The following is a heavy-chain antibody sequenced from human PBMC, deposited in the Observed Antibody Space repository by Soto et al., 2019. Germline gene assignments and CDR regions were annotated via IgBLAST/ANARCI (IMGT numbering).Heavy chain of an antibody. CDR2: INTDGLS. Sequence: SETLSLTCSVSGVSITSYYWSWIRQSAGGGLEWMGRINTDGLSTYSPSFKSRLTMSLDTSKNQVSLRLISVTAADTAVYFCARVPVAVAATEDYYGLDVWGQGTMVTVSS. D-gene: IGHD2-15*01. CDR3: ARVPVAVAATEDYYGLDV. J-gene: IGHJ6*02. V-gene: IGHV4-4*07. CDR1: GVSITSYY.